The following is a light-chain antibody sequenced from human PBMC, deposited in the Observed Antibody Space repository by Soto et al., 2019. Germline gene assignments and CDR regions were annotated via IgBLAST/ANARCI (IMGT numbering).Light chain of an antibody. Sequence: EIVLTQSPGTLSLSPGERATLSCRASQSVSSSYLAWYQQKPGQAPRLLIYGASSRATGIPDMFSGSGSGTDFTLTISRQESEDFAVYSCHQYGSSPYTFGQGTKLEIK. CDR2: GAS. CDR3: HQYGSSPYT. V-gene: IGKV3-20*01. J-gene: IGKJ2*01. CDR1: QSVSSSY.